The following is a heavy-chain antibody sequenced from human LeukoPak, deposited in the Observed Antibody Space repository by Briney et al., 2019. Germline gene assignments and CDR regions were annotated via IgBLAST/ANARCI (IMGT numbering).Heavy chain of an antibody. V-gene: IGHV4-4*02. CDR3: ATWWRYFDWLAYFDY. CDR2: IYHSGST. Sequence: SGTLSLTCAVSGGSISSSNWWSWVRQPPGKGLEWIGEIYHSGSTNYNPSLKSRVTISVDTSKTQFSLKLSSVTAADTAVYYCATWWRYFDWLAYFDYWGQGTLVTVSS. CDR1: GGSISSSNW. J-gene: IGHJ4*02. D-gene: IGHD3-9*01.